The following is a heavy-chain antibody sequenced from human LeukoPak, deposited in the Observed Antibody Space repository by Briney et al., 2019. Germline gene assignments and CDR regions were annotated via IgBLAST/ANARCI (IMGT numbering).Heavy chain of an antibody. D-gene: IGHD1-20*01. V-gene: IGHV1-58*01. Sequence: KISCKASGFTFTSSAVQWVRQARGQRLEWIGWIVVGSGNTNYAQKFQERVTITRDMSTSTAYMELSSLRSEDTAVYYCAADHGITGTTGEYYYYYYMDVWGKGTTVTVSS. CDR2: IVVGSGNT. CDR3: AADHGITGTTGEYYYYYYMDV. CDR1: GFTFTSSA. J-gene: IGHJ6*03.